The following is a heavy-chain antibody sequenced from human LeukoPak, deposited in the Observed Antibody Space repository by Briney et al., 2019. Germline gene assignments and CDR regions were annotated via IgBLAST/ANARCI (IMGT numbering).Heavy chain of an antibody. D-gene: IGHD3-9*01. Sequence: PGGSLRLSCAASGFTFSSYAMSWVRQAPGKGLEWVSAISGSGGSTYYADSVKGRFTISRDNSKNTLYLQMNSLRAEDTAVYYCATDTLTYDILTGYYYGMDVWGQGTTVTVSS. J-gene: IGHJ6*02. CDR3: ATDTLTYDILTGYYYGMDV. V-gene: IGHV3-23*01. CDR2: ISGSGGST. CDR1: GFTFSSYA.